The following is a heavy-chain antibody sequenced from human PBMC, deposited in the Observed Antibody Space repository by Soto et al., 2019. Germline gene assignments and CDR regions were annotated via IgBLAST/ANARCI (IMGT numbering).Heavy chain of an antibody. D-gene: IGHD2-15*01. J-gene: IGHJ4*02. CDR3: VGTSLVVAAATREDY. V-gene: IGHV3-74*01. CDR1: GFTFSSYW. Sequence: EVQLVESGGGLVQPGESLRLSCAASGFTFSSYWMHWVRQAPGKALVWVSRINSDGGSTRYACSVKGRFTIPRENAKNTLYLQMSILRAEYTAVYYCVGTSLVVAAATREDYWGQGTLVTVSS. CDR2: INSDGGST.